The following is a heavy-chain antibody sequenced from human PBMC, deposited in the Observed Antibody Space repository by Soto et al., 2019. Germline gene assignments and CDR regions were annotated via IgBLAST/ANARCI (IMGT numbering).Heavy chain of an antibody. CDR3: ARNDYNGNSIDY. D-gene: IGHD4-4*01. J-gene: IGHJ4*01. V-gene: IGHV5-51*01. CDR2: IYPGDSDT. CDR1: GYSFTSSW. Sequence: PXEFLKISCKGSGYSFTSSWLGWVRQMPGKGLEWMGIIYPGDSDTRYSPSFQGQVTISADKSINTAYLQWSSLKTSDTAIYYCARNDYNGNSIDYWGHGTLVTVSS.